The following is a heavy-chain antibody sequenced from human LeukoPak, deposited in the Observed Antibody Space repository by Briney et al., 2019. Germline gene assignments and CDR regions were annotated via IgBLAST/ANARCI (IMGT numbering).Heavy chain of an antibody. CDR3: ARGSYSDTTFDF. CDR1: GFTFGTYW. CDR2: IKQDGGTK. V-gene: IGHV3-7*01. D-gene: IGHD4-17*01. J-gene: IGHJ4*02. Sequence: GGSLGLSCAASGFTFGTYWMTWVRQAPGKGLEWVANIKQDGGTKNYVDSVKGRFTISRDNAKNLLYLQMNSLSPEDTAVYYCARGSYSDTTFDFWGQGTLVTVSS.